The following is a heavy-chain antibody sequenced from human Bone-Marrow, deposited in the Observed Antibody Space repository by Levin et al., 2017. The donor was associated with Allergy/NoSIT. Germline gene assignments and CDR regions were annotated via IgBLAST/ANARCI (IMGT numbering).Heavy chain of an antibody. Sequence: ASVKVSCQSSGYLFTSFYLHWVRQAPGQGLEWMGIINPNGGSTSYTVPVQGSTTYAQKFQGRVAMTTDTSTSTAYMELTGLRPEDTAVSYRACTPGQSLEYGGQGTPVIVS. V-gene: IGHV1-46*01. J-gene: IGHJ4*02. CDR1: GYLFTSFY. CDR3: ACTPGQSLEY. CDR2: INPNGGST.